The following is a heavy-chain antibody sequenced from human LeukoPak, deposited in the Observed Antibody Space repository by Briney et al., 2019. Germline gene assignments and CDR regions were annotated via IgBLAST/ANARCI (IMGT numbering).Heavy chain of an antibody. D-gene: IGHD3-10*01. CDR2: ISYDGNNK. Sequence: PGGSLRLSCAASGFTFSSYAMSWVRQAPGKGLEWVAVISYDGNNKYYADSVKGRFTISRDNSKNSLYLQMNSLRAEDTAVYYCAMTRDMVRGVIPRPRFDYWGQGTLVTVSS. CDR1: GFTFSSYA. J-gene: IGHJ4*02. CDR3: AMTRDMVRGVIPRPRFDY. V-gene: IGHV3-30*03.